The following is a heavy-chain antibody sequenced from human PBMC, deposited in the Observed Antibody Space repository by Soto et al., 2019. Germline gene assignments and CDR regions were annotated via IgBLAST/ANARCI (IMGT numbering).Heavy chain of an antibody. CDR2: IYHSGDT. D-gene: IGHD2-2*01. CDR3: VRGGIPAASWGAFDP. CDR1: GGSISRGDNY. Sequence: QVQLQESGPGQVKPSQTLSLSCTVSGGSISRGDNYWSWIRQPPGKALEWIGYIYHSGDTSYSPSLMSRVTISVDTSKNPFFLKLSSVTAADTAVYYCVRGGIPAASWGAFDPWGQGTLVTVSS. J-gene: IGHJ5*02. V-gene: IGHV4-30-4*01.